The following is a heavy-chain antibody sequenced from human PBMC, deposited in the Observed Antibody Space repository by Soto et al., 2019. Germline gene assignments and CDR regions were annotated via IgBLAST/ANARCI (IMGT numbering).Heavy chain of an antibody. Sequence: VQLVQSWAEVKKSGASVKGSCKASGYTFTSFYMHWVRQAPGQGLEWMGIINPRGTTTDYAQKFQGRVTMTRDISTSTYYMELSSLTSEDTAVYYCAKPQIARYYYYGMEVWGQGTAVTVSS. V-gene: IGHV1-46*01. J-gene: IGHJ6*02. CDR1: GYTFTSFY. CDR2: INPRGTTT. CDR3: AKPQIARYYYYGMEV.